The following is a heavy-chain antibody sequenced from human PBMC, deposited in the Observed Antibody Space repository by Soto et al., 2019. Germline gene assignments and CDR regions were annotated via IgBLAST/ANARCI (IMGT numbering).Heavy chain of an antibody. CDR3: TTDRWVAAAGLDY. V-gene: IGHV3-15*01. J-gene: IGHJ4*02. CDR2: IKCKTDGGAT. CDR1: GFTFSNAW. D-gene: IGHD6-13*01. Sequence: EVQLVESGGGLVKPGGSIRLSCAASGFTFSNAWMSWVRQAPGKGLEWVGRIKCKTDGGATDYAAPVKGRFTISRDDSKNPLYLQMNSLKTEDTAVYYCTTDRWVAAAGLDYWGQGTLVTVSS.